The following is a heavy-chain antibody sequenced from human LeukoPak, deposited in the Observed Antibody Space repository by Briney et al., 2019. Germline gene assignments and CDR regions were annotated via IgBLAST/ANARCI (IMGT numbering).Heavy chain of an antibody. CDR2: IYYSGST. Sequence: SETLSLTCTVSGGSISSGDYYWSWIRQPPGKSLEWIGYIYYSGSTYYNPSLKSRVTISVDTSKNQFSLKLSSVTAADTAVYYCARGESAYNWFDPWGQGTLVTVSS. V-gene: IGHV4-30-4*01. D-gene: IGHD2-15*01. J-gene: IGHJ5*02. CDR3: ARGESAYNWFDP. CDR1: GGSISSGDYY.